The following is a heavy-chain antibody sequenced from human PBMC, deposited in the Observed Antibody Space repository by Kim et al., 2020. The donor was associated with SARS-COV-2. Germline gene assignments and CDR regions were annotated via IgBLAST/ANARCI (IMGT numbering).Heavy chain of an antibody. V-gene: IGHV1-69*13. J-gene: IGHJ6*04. D-gene: IGHD2-2*01. CDR1: GGSFSTYA. CDR3: ARVNTQYCSSTSCLQNSYYYGMDA. Sequence: SVKVSCKASGGSFSTYAISWVRQAPGQGLEWMGGIIPIFGAPNYAQKFQGRVTITADESTSTAYMELSSLRSEDTAVYYCARVNTQYCSSTSCLQNSYYYGMDAWGEGTTVTPSS. CDR2: IIPIFGAP.